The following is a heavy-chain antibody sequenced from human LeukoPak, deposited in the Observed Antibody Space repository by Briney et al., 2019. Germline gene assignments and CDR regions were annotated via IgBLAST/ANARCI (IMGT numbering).Heavy chain of an antibody. Sequence: VASVKVSCKAFGYTFTDDYIHWMRQAPGQGLEWLGWINPDSGDTMYSQKFEGRVTMTRDTSTNTAHMELSSLKFDDTAIYYCARDSQTGANDWHFDLWGRGTLVTVSS. V-gene: IGHV1-2*02. J-gene: IGHJ2*01. CDR2: INPDSGDT. CDR1: GYTFTDDY. CDR3: ARDSQTGANDWHFDL. D-gene: IGHD2-8*02.